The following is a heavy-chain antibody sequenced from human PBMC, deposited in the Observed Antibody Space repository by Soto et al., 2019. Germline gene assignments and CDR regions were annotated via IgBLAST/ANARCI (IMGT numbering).Heavy chain of an antibody. CDR1: GYTFTSYG. J-gene: IGHJ6*02. V-gene: IGHV1-18*01. CDR2: ISAYNGNT. Sequence: ASVKVSCKASGYTFTSYGISWVRQAPGQGLEWMGWISAYNGNTNYAQKLQGRVTMTTDTSTSTAYMELRSLRSDDTAVYYCAREEGGYDFWSGYYVFNYGMDVWGQGTTVTVSS. CDR3: AREEGGYDFWSGYYVFNYGMDV. D-gene: IGHD3-3*01.